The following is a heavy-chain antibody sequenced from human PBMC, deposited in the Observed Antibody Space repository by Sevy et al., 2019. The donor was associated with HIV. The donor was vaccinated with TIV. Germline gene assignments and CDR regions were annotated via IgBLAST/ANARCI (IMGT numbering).Heavy chain of an antibody. J-gene: IGHJ2*01. CDR3: AKDVVVVPATSSGYFDL. CDR1: GFIFDDYA. Sequence: GGSLRLSCAASGFIFDDYAMHWVRQAPGKGLEWVSCITWNSDTIGYADSVKGRFTISRDNAKNSLYLQMNSLRLEDSALYYCAKDVVVVPATSSGYFDLWGRRTLVTVSS. V-gene: IGHV3-9*01. D-gene: IGHD2-2*01. CDR2: ITWNSDTI.